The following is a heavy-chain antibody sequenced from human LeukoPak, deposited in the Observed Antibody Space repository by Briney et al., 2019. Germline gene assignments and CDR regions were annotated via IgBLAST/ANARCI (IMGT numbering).Heavy chain of an antibody. V-gene: IGHV4-39*07. CDR1: GGSISSSSYY. CDR3: ARDGGYSYGTVDY. CDR2: IYHSGST. J-gene: IGHJ4*02. Sequence: PSETPSLTCTVSGGSISSSSYYWGWIRQPPGKGLEWIGSIYHSGSTYYNPSLKSRVTISVDTSKNQFSLKLSSVTAADTAVYYCARDGGYSYGTVDYWGQGTLVTVSS. D-gene: IGHD5-18*01.